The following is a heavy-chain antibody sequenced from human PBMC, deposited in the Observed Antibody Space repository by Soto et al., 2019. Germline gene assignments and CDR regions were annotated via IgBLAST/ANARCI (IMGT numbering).Heavy chain of an antibody. CDR2: ISAYNGNR. D-gene: IGHD6-13*01. Sequence: QVRLVQSGAEVKQPGASVKVSCKASGYAFTTYGFSWVRQAPGQGLEWMGWISAYNGNRNYAQNLQGRVTITADKSTSTAYLELSSLRSEDTAVYYCTLGSWSAETFDIWGRGTMVTVSS. V-gene: IGHV1-18*01. J-gene: IGHJ3*02. CDR1: GYAFTTYG. CDR3: TLGSWSAETFDI.